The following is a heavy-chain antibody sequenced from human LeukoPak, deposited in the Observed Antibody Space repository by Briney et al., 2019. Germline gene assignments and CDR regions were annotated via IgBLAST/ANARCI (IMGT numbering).Heavy chain of an antibody. D-gene: IGHD2-2*01. Sequence: GASVKVSCKASGYTFTDYYMHWVRQAPGQGLEWMGWINSKSGGTNYAQRFQGRVTMTRDTSIRTGYMELSRLRSDDTAIYYCARGAYCSSISCLGGQPGYYYYMDVWGKGTTVTVSS. CDR1: GYTFTDYY. CDR2: INSKSGGT. CDR3: ARGAYCSSISCLGGQPGYYYYMDV. J-gene: IGHJ6*03. V-gene: IGHV1-2*02.